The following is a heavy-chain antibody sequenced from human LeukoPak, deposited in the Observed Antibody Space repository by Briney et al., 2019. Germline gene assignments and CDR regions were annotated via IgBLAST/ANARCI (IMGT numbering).Heavy chain of an antibody. CDR2: IYYSGST. D-gene: IGHD1-26*01. CDR1: GGSISSYY. Sequence: KTSETLSLTCTVSGGSISSYYWSWIRQPPGKGLEWIGYIYYSGSTNYNPSLKSRVTISVDTSKNQFSLKLSSVTAAHTAVYYCARGVWEPPAAWFDPWVQGTLVTVSS. CDR3: ARGVWEPPAAWFDP. J-gene: IGHJ5*02. V-gene: IGHV4-59*08.